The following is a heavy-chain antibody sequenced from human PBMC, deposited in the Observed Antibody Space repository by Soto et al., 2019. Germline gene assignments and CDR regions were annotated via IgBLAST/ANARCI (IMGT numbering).Heavy chain of an antibody. CDR2: ISYDGSYK. V-gene: IGHV3-30*18. D-gene: IGHD2-2*01. CDR1: GFTFSSYV. Sequence: GGSLRLSCAASGFTFSSYVMHWVRQAPGKGLEWVAVISYDGSYKYYADSVKGRFTISRDNSKHTLYLQMSSLRVEDTAVYYCAKGPEGYCSSTRCYTYHGLDVWGQGTTVTVSS. J-gene: IGHJ6*02. CDR3: AKGPEGYCSSTRCYTYHGLDV.